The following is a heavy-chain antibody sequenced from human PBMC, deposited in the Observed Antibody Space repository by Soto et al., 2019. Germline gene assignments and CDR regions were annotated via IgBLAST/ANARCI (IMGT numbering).Heavy chain of an antibody. Sequence: EVQLVESGGGLIQPGGSLRLSCAASGFTVSSNYMSWVRQAPGKGLGWVSVIYSGGSTYYADSVKGRFTISRDNSKNTLYLQMNSLRVEDTAVYYCAREVESYGLGMDVWGQGTTVTVSS. J-gene: IGHJ6*02. D-gene: IGHD5-18*01. V-gene: IGHV3-53*01. CDR2: IYSGGST. CDR3: AREVESYGLGMDV. CDR1: GFTVSSNY.